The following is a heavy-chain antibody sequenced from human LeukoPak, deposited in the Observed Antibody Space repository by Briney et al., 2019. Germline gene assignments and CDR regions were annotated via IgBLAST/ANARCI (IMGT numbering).Heavy chain of an antibody. V-gene: IGHV3-49*04. CDR1: GFNFGDYA. J-gene: IGHJ4*02. D-gene: IGHD3-22*01. Sequence: GGSLRLSCTASGFNFGDYAMSWVRQAPGKGLEWVGIIRNRAYGGTTEYAASVKGRFTISRDDSKSIAYLQMNSLKTEDTAVYYCTRDIELYYYDTSGYWGQGTLVTVSS. CDR2: IRNRAYGGTT. CDR3: TRDIELYYYDTSGY.